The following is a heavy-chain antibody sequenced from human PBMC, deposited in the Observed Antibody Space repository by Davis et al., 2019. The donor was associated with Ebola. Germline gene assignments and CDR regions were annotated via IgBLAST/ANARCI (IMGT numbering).Heavy chain of an antibody. D-gene: IGHD2-15*01. V-gene: IGHV3-23*01. Sequence: GESLKISCAASGFTFSSYAMSWVRQAPGKGLEWVSGISGSGGYTYYADSVKGRFTISRDNSKNTLYLQMNSLRAEDTAVYYCAKHIVVVVAASLFDYWGQGTLVTVSS. CDR2: ISGSGGYT. J-gene: IGHJ4*02. CDR1: GFTFSSYA. CDR3: AKHIVVVVAASLFDY.